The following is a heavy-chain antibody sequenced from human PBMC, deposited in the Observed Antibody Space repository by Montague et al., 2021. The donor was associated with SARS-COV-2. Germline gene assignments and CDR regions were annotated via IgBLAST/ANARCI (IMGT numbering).Heavy chain of an antibody. CDR3: ANPKGAFDI. CDR2: ISSSGGTT. J-gene: IGHJ3*02. Sequence: SMKLSCSASGLTFSNYAMSWVRQAPGKGPECVSGISSSGGTTYYXDSVKGRFTISRDNSKNTLYLQMNSLRAEDTVVYYCANPKGAFDIWGQGTMVTVSS. CDR1: GLTFSNYA. V-gene: IGHV3-23*01.